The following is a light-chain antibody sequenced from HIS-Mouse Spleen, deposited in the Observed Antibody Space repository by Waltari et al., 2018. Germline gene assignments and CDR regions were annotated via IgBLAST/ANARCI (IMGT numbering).Light chain of an antibody. CDR1: ALPKQY. Sequence: SYELTQPPSVSVSPGQTARITCSGDALPKQYAYWYQQKSGQAPMLFIYEDSKRPSGIPERFCGSSSGTIATLTISGGRVEDEADYYCYSTNSSGNHRRVFGGGTKLTVL. CDR2: EDS. CDR3: YSTNSSGNHRRV. V-gene: IGLV3-10*01. J-gene: IGLJ3*02.